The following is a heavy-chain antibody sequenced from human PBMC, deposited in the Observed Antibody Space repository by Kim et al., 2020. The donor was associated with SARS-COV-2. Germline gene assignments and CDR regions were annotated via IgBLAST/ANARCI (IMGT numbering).Heavy chain of an antibody. Sequence: SETLSLTCTVSGGSISSGGYYWSWIRQHPGKGLEWIGYIYYSGSTYYNPSLKSRVTISVDTSKNQFSLKLSSVTAADTAVYYCARETHYYDSSGYYLLYFDYWGQGTLVTVSS. CDR2: IYYSGST. J-gene: IGHJ4*02. V-gene: IGHV4-31*03. D-gene: IGHD3-22*01. CDR3: ARETHYYDSSGYYLLYFDY. CDR1: GGSISSGGYY.